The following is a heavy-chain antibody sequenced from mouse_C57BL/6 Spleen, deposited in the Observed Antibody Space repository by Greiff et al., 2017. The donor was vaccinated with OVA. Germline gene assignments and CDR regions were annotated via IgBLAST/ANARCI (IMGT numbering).Heavy chain of an antibody. J-gene: IGHJ3*01. CDR2: IDPETGGT. V-gene: IGHV1-15*01. Sequence: QVQLQQSGAELVRPGASVTLSCKASGYTFTDYEMHWVKQTPVHGLEWIGAIDPETGGTAYNQKFKGKAILTADKSSSTAYMELRSLTSEDSAVYYCTRIVYDGYSIFAYWGQGTLVTVSA. CDR3: TRIVYDGYSIFAY. CDR1: GYTFTDYE. D-gene: IGHD2-3*01.